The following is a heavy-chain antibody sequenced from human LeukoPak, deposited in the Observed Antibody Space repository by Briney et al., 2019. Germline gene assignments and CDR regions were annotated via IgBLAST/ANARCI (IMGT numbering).Heavy chain of an antibody. D-gene: IGHD7-27*01. J-gene: IGHJ2*01. CDR1: GGSFNGYY. CDR2: ISHSGST. V-gene: IGHV4-34*01. Sequence: SETLSLTCGVYGGSFNGYYWTWIRQPPGKGLEWIGEISHSGSTNYNPSLKSRVTISVDTSKNQFSLRLSSVTAADTAVYFCARQTTGEDDVPGWYFDLWGRGSLVTVSS. CDR3: ARQTTGEDDVPGWYFDL.